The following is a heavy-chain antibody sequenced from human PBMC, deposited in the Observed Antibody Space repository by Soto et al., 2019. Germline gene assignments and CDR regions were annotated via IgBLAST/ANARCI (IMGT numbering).Heavy chain of an antibody. CDR2: IVVGSGNT. D-gene: IGHD3-9*01. J-gene: IGHJ3*02. Sequence: SVKVSCKASGYTFTSSAVQWVRQARGQRLEWIGWIVVGSGNTNYAQKFQERVTITRDMSTSTAYMELSSLRSEDTAVYYCAADNYDILTGYLPDAFDIWGQGTMVTVSS. V-gene: IGHV1-58*01. CDR3: AADNYDILTGYLPDAFDI. CDR1: GYTFTSSA.